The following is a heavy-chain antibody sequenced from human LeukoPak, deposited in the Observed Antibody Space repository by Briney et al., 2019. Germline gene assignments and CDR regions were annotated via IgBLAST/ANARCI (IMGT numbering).Heavy chain of an antibody. V-gene: IGHV4-59*12. Sequence: SETLSLTCTVSGGSISSYYWSWIRQPPGKGLEWIGYIYHSGSTYYNPSLKSRVTISVDRSKNQFSLKLSSVTAADTAVYYCARDHGSSSVLYYYYYMDVWGKGTTVTVSS. D-gene: IGHD6-6*01. CDR1: GGSISSYY. CDR3: ARDHGSSSVLYYYYYMDV. CDR2: IYHSGST. J-gene: IGHJ6*03.